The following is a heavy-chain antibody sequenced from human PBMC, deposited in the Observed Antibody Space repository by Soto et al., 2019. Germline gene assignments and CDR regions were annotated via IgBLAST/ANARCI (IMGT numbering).Heavy chain of an antibody. CDR2: INPSGGTT. V-gene: IGHV1-46*01. Sequence: QVQLVQSGAEVKKPGASVKVSCKASGYTFTDYYMHWVRQAPGQGLEWMGIINPSGGTTRYAQKFQGRVTMTRDTSTSTVYMEVSSLRSEDTALYYCARCSHCSGGSSSDPVIDFDYWGQGTLVTVSS. D-gene: IGHD2-15*01. CDR3: ARCSHCSGGSSSDPVIDFDY. J-gene: IGHJ4*02. CDR1: GYTFTDYY.